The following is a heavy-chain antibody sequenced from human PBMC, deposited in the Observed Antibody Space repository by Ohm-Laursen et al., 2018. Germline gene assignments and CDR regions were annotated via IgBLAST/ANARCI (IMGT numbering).Heavy chain of an antibody. Sequence: SLRLSCTASGFTFSSYSMNWVRQAPGKGLEWVSYISSSSSTIYYADSVKGRFTISRDNAKNSLYLQMSSLRAEDTAVYYCAREGGSYTYYYYYYGMDVWGQGTTVTVSS. CDR2: ISSSSSTI. J-gene: IGHJ6*02. V-gene: IGHV3-48*01. CDR3: AREGGSYTYYYYYYGMDV. CDR1: GFTFSSYS. D-gene: IGHD1-26*01.